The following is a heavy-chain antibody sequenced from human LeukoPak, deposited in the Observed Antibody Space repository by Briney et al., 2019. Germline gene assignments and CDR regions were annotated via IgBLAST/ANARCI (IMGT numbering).Heavy chain of an antibody. Sequence: GGSLRLSCAASGFTFSSYAMHWVRQAPGKGLEYVSAISSNGGSTYYANSVKGRFTISRDNSKNTLYLQMGSLRAEDMAVYYCARDMLVRGVISRPGAFDIWGQGTMVTVSS. CDR3: ARDMLVRGVISRPGAFDI. J-gene: IGHJ3*02. CDR1: GFTFSSYA. CDR2: ISSNGGST. V-gene: IGHV3-64*01. D-gene: IGHD3-10*01.